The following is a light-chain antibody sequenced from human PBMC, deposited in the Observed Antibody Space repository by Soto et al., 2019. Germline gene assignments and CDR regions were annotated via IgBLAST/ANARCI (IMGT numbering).Light chain of an antibody. CDR2: GVS. J-gene: IGLJ1*01. CDR3: GSYTSSSTPYV. V-gene: IGLV2-14*03. Sequence: QSVLTQPASVSGSPGQSITISCTGTSSDVGGYNHVSWFQHHPGKAPKLMIYGVSNRPSGVSNRFSGSKSGNTASLTISGLQAEDEADYFCGSYTSSSTPYVFGTGTKVTVL. CDR1: SSDVGGYNH.